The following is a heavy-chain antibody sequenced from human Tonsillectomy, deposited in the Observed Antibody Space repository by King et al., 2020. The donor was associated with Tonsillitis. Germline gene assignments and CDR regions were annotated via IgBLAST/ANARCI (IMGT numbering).Heavy chain of an antibody. CDR3: ARDTYYSDNTYDY. J-gene: IGHJ4*02. CDR2: ISSRDATT. D-gene: IGHD3-22*01. V-gene: IGHV3-11*01. Sequence: VQLVESGGGLVKPGGSLRLSCAASGFMFSDFYMSWIRQAPGKGLEWVSYISSRDATTYYADSVKGRFTISRDNAKNSLYLQMYSLRAEDTAVYYCARDTYYSDNTYDYWGQGTLVTVSS. CDR1: GFMFSDFY.